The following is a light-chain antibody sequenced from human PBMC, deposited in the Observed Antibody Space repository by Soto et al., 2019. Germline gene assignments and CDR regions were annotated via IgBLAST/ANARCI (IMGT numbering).Light chain of an antibody. CDR1: SSDVGGYKY. V-gene: IGLV2-8*01. CDR3: SSYAGINNLGV. CDR2: EVN. Sequence: QSALTQPPSASGSPGQSVTISCNGTSSDVGGYKYVSWYQQHPGKAPKLMIFEVNKRPSGVPDRFSGSKSGNTASLTVSGLQAEDEADYYCSSYAGINNLGVFGTGTKVT. J-gene: IGLJ1*01.